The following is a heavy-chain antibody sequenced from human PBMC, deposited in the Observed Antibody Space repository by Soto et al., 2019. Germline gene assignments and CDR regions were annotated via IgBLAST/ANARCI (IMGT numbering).Heavy chain of an antibody. CDR2: IYYSGST. Sequence: QVQLQESGPGLVKPSQTLSLTCTVSGGSISSGGYYWSWIRQHPGKGLEWIGYIYYSGSTYYNPSLQSRVTISVDTSKTQFSLKLCSVTAADTAVYYCARGLRWLRGSYWYFVLWGRGTLVTVSS. CDR3: ARGLRWLRGSYWYFVL. J-gene: IGHJ2*01. CDR1: GGSISSGGYY. V-gene: IGHV4-31*03. D-gene: IGHD5-12*01.